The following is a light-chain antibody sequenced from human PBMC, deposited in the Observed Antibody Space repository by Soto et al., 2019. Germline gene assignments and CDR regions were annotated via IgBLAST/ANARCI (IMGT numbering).Light chain of an antibody. CDR3: QPYDNLPLT. CDR2: DAS. Sequence: DLQMTQSPCSLSASVGDRVTITCQASQDISNYLNWYQQKPGKAPKLLIYDASNLETGVPSRFSGSGSGTDFTFTISSLQPEDIATYYCQPYDNLPLTFGGGTKVEIK. V-gene: IGKV1-33*01. J-gene: IGKJ4*01. CDR1: QDISNY.